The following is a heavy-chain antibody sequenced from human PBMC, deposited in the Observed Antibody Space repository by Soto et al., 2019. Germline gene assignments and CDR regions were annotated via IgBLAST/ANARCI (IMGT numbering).Heavy chain of an antibody. J-gene: IGHJ6*03. CDR3: AKDICTGGSCYSSYDYYMDV. Sequence: EVQLVESGGGLVEPGRSLRLSCTASGFIFDDYAMHWVRQAPGKGLEWVSGISWNSGNKDYADSVKGRFTISRDNAKNSLFLQMNSLRAEDTALYFCAKDICTGGSCYSSYDYYMDVWGEGTTVIVSS. CDR1: GFIFDDYA. CDR2: ISWNSGNK. V-gene: IGHV3-9*01. D-gene: IGHD2-15*01.